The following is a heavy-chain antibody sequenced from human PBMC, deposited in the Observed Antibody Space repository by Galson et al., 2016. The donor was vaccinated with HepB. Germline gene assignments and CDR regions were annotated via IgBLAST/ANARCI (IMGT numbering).Heavy chain of an antibody. CDR3: ARADYYYDSPDRAFDI. J-gene: IGHJ3*02. CDR1: GGSFSNYA. CDR2: IIPIVNSR. V-gene: IGHV1-69*13. Sequence: SVKVSCKASGGSFSNYAINWVRQAPGQGLEWMGGIIPIVNSRHYAQKFQARVTIAADESTRTAYMELISLTSDDTAVYFCARADYYYDSPDRAFDIWGQGTMVTVSS. D-gene: IGHD3-22*01.